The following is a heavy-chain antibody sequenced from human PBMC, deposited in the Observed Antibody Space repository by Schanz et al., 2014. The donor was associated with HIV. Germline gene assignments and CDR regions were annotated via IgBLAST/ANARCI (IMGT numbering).Heavy chain of an antibody. CDR2: ITGTGGST. Sequence: EEQLLESGGGLVQPGGSLRLSCVASGFTFTSYTLNWVRQVPGRGLEWVSAITGTGGSTYHADSVKGRFTISRDNSRNALYLHMNSLRADDTAIYYCVKAYSSGFSGAGSWGQGALVTVSS. J-gene: IGHJ5*02. CDR1: GFTFTSYT. D-gene: IGHD5-18*01. V-gene: IGHV3-23*01. CDR3: VKAYSSGFSGAGS.